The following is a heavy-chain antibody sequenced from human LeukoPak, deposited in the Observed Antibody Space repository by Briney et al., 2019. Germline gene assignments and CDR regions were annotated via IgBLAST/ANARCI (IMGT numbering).Heavy chain of an antibody. CDR1: GFTFSNSV. D-gene: IGHD5-18*01. J-gene: IGHJ4*02. V-gene: IGHV3-33*01. CDR2: IWYDGSNK. CDR3: ARDIKIQLAYTDY. Sequence: GGSLRLSCAASGFTFSNSVMHWVRQAPGKGLEWVAVIWYDGSNKYYADSVKGRFTISRDNSKNTLYLQMNSLRAEDTAVYYCARDIKIQLAYTDYWGQGTLVTVSS.